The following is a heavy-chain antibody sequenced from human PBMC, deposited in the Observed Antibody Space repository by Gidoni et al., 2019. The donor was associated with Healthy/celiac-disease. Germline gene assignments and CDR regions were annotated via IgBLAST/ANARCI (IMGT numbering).Heavy chain of an antibody. J-gene: IGHJ6*02. CDR2: IWYDGSNK. CDR1: GFTFSSSG. CDR3: ARGEVEMATIRSGMDV. V-gene: IGHV3-33*01. Sequence: QVQLVESGGGLVQPGRSLRLSCAASGFTFSSSGMHGVRKAPGKGRGLVAVIWYDGSNKYDADSVKGRFTISRDNSKNTLYLQMNSLRAEDTAVYYCARGEVEMATIRSGMDVWGQGTTVTVSS. D-gene: IGHD5-12*01.